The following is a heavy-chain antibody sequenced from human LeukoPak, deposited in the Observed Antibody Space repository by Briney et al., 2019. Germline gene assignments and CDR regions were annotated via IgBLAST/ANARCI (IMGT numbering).Heavy chain of an antibody. D-gene: IGHD6-6*01. CDR3: AKDAEIRYSNSPTQPFDY. CDR2: INWNGGGT. CDR1: GFTSDDYG. Sequence: GGSLRLSCAASGFTSDDYGMSWVRQAPGKGLEWVSSINWNGGGTGYADSVKGRFTISRDNAKNSLYLQMNSLRAEDTALYYCAKDAEIRYSNSPTQPFDYWGQGTLVTVSS. V-gene: IGHV3-20*04. J-gene: IGHJ4*02.